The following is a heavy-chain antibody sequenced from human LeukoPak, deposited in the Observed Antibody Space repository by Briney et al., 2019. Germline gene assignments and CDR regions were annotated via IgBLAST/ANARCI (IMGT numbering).Heavy chain of an antibody. J-gene: IGHJ4*02. CDR3: AREQLTHYYGSGSYFALDY. CDR1: GGSMSGTSYY. D-gene: IGHD3-10*01. V-gene: IGHV4-39*07. CDR2: INHSGST. Sequence: PSETLSLTCSVSGGSMSGTSYYWSWIRQPPGKGLEWIGEINHSGSTNYNPSLKSRVTISEDTSKNQFSLKLSSVTAADTAVYYCAREQLTHYYGSGSYFALDYWGQGTLVTVSS.